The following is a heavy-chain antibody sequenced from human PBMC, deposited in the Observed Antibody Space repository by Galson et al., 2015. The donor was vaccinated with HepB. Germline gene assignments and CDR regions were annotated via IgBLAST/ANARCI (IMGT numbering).Heavy chain of an antibody. Sequence: SLRLSCAASGFTFSDYYMSWIRQAPGKGLEWVSYISSSSSYTNYADSVKGRFTISRDNAKNSLYLQMNSLRAEDTAVYYCARKFGGYGDSENWFDPWGQGTLVTVSS. D-gene: IGHD4-17*01. V-gene: IGHV3-11*03. CDR1: GFTFSDYY. J-gene: IGHJ5*02. CDR3: ARKFGGYGDSENWFDP. CDR2: ISSSSSYT.